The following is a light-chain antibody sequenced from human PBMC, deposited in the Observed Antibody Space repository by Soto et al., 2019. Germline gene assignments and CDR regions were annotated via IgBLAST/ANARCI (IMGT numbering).Light chain of an antibody. V-gene: IGKV1-33*01. CDR2: DAS. Sequence: DVQMTQSPSSVSASVGDRVTITCRASQDVSAWLAWYQQKPGRAPKLLIYDASNLEAGVPSRFRGSGSGTDFTFTISRLQPEDIATYYCQQYENLPAFGQGTRLEIK. CDR3: QQYENLPA. CDR1: QDVSAW. J-gene: IGKJ5*01.